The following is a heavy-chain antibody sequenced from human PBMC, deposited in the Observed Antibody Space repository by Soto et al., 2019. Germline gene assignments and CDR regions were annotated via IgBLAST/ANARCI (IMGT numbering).Heavy chain of an antibody. CDR3: ARDLGGSSAQRNYYYYGMDV. CDR1: GYTFTSYA. CDR2: INTNTGNP. D-gene: IGHD6-6*01. J-gene: IGHJ6*02. Sequence: VKVSCKASGYTFTSYAMNWVRQAPGQGLEWMGWINTNTGNPTYAQGFTGRFVFSLDTSVSTAYLQICSLKAEDTAVYYCARDLGGSSAQRNYYYYGMDVWGQGTTVTVSS. V-gene: IGHV7-4-1*01.